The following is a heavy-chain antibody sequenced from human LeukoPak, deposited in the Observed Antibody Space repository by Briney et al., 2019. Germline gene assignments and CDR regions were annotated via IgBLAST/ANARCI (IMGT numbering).Heavy chain of an antibody. V-gene: IGHV1-69*05. J-gene: IGHJ2*01. CDR3: ASYDSSGYYRHDGYFDL. D-gene: IGHD3-22*01. Sequence: SVKVSCKASGGTISSYAISWVRQAPGQGLEWMGRIIPIFGTANYAQRFQGRVTITTDESTSTAYMELSSLRSEDTAVYYCASYDSSGYYRHDGYFDLWGRGTLVTVSS. CDR1: GGTISSYA. CDR2: IIPIFGTA.